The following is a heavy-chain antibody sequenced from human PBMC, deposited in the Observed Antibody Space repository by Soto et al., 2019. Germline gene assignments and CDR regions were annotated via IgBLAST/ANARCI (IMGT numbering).Heavy chain of an antibody. V-gene: IGHV4-59*01. CDR3: AREGGVATPIGMDV. CDR1: GGSISSYY. D-gene: IGHD5-12*01. Sequence: PSETLSLTCTVSGGSISSYYWSWIRQPPGKGLEWIGYIYYTGSTNYNPSLKSRATISVDTSRKQVSLILTSVTAADTAVYYCAREGGVATPIGMDVWGQGTTVTVSS. J-gene: IGHJ6*02. CDR2: IYYTGST.